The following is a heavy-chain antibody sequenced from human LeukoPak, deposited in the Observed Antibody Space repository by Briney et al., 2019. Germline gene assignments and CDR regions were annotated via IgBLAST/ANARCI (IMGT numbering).Heavy chain of an antibody. CDR3: ARDAWEEGTPFDY. Sequence: GGSLRLSCAASGFTFSNYAMSWVRQAPGKGLEWVSIISGSGDNTYYPESVKGRFTISRDRSKNTLYLQMNSLRGEDTAVYYCARDAWEEGTPFDYWGQGILVTVSS. CDR2: ISGSGDNT. J-gene: IGHJ4*02. V-gene: IGHV3-23*01. CDR1: GFTFSNYA. D-gene: IGHD2-15*01.